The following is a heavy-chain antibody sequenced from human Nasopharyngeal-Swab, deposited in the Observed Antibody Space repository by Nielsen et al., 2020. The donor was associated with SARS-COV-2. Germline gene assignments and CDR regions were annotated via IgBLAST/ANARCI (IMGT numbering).Heavy chain of an antibody. Sequence: GESLKTSCAASGFVFSGSAIHWVRQASGKGLEWVGRIGDKAHNYATTYAASVKGRFTISRDDSKNTAFLQMDSLNTEDTALYYCTTDYYFDYWGQGTLVTVSS. D-gene: IGHD4/OR15-4a*01. CDR1: GFVFSGSA. CDR2: IGDKAHNYAT. CDR3: TTDYYFDY. J-gene: IGHJ4*02. V-gene: IGHV3-73*01.